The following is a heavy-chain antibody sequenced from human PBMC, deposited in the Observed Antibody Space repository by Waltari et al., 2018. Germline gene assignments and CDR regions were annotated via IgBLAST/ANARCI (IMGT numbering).Heavy chain of an antibody. CDR2: VIPGFGTS. D-gene: IGHD5-12*01. Sequence: QVQLVQSGAEVRKPASSVRISCKPSGGTFSSWAFSWVRQAPGQGLEWVGSVIPGFGTSSSAQRFQGRVSITADKSTTTIHMELNSLTSDDAAVYYCAKESGGYDHPYFDQWGQGTLVTVSS. V-gene: IGHV1-69*14. CDR3: AKESGGYDHPYFDQ. J-gene: IGHJ4*02. CDR1: GGTFSSWA.